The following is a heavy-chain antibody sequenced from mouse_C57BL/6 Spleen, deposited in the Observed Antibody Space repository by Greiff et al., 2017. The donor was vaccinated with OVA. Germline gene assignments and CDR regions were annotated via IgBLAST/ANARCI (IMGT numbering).Heavy chain of an antibody. V-gene: IGHV1-26*01. CDR3: ARVGELGLFAY. J-gene: IGHJ3*01. CDR2: INPNNGGT. CDR1: GYTFTDYY. Sequence: VQLQQSGPELVKPGASVKISCKASGYTFTDYYMNWVKQSHGKSLEWIGDINPNNGGTSYNQKFKGKATLTVDKSSSTAYMELRSLTSEDSAVYYCARVGELGLFAYWGQGTLVTVSA. D-gene: IGHD3-3*01.